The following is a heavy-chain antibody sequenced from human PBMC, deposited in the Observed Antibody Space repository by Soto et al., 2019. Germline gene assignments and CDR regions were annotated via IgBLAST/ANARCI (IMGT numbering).Heavy chain of an antibody. D-gene: IGHD6-13*01. CDR3: ARAGGYSRTTPNPRADDMDV. J-gene: IGHJ6*02. CDR1: GFTFNSYS. CDR2: FSSFSNYM. V-gene: IGHV3-21*01. Sequence: EVQLVESGGGLVKPGGSLRLSCAVSGFTFNSYSMNWVRQAPGKGLEWVSSFSSFSNYMYYTDSVKGRFTTSRDNARNSLYLQMTRRRAEDTAVYYCARAGGYSRTTPNPRADDMDVWGQGTTVTVSS.